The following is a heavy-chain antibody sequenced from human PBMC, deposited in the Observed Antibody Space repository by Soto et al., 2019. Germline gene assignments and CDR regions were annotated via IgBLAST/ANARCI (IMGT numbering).Heavy chain of an antibody. D-gene: IGHD3-10*01. J-gene: IGHJ3*01. V-gene: IGHV1-58*01. CDR2: IVVGSGNT. CDR1: GFTFTSSA. Sequence: GASVKVSCKASGFTFTSSAVQWVRQARGQRLEWIGWIVVGSGNTNYAQKFQERVTITRDMSTSTAYMELSSLRSEDTAVYYCAALTMVRHFSDAFDVWGQGTMVTVS. CDR3: AALTMVRHFSDAFDV.